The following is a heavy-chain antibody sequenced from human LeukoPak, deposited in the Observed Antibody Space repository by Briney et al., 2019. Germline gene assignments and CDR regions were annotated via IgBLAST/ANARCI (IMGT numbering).Heavy chain of an antibody. D-gene: IGHD3-22*01. V-gene: IGHV4-59*01. CDR3: AGSSSGSFLYYDF. J-gene: IGHJ4*02. CDR2: LYHSEST. CDR1: GGSISTYY. Sequence: SETLPLTCTVSGGSISTYYWSWLRQPPGKGLEWIGYLYHSESTNYNPSLKSRVTVSVDTSKNQFSLKLSSLTAADTAVYYCAGSSSGSFLYYDFWGQGTLVTVSS.